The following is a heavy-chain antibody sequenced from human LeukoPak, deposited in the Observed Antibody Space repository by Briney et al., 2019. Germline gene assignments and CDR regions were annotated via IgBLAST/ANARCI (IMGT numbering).Heavy chain of an antibody. CDR3: ARDQWLQSDYYMDV. Sequence: GGALRLSCAASGFTFSGYYMRWIRQAPGEGREGGSVISSSSSYIYYADSMKGRFTISRDNAKNSLYLQMNSLRAEDTAVYYCARDQWLQSDYYMDVWGKGTTVTVSS. CDR2: ISSSSSYI. D-gene: IGHD5-18*01. J-gene: IGHJ6*03. V-gene: IGHV3-11*06. CDR1: GFTFSGYY.